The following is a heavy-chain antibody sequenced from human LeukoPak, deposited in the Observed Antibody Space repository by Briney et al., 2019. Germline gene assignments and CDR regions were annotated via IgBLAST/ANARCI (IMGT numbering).Heavy chain of an antibody. Sequence: PGGSLRLSCSASGFTFSSYAMHWVRQAPGKGLEWVSLISGDGGSTYYADSVKGQFTISRDNSKNSLYLQMNSLRTEDTALYYCAKDIDTRGTNAFDIWGQGTMVTVSS. CDR3: AKDIDTRGTNAFDI. V-gene: IGHV3-43*02. CDR1: GFTFSSYA. CDR2: ISGDGGST. J-gene: IGHJ3*02. D-gene: IGHD2-15*01.